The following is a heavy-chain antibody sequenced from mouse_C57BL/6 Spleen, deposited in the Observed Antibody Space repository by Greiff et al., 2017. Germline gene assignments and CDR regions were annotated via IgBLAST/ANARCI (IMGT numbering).Heavy chain of an antibody. J-gene: IGHJ3*01. Sequence: QVQLQQPGTELVKPGASVKMSCKASGYTFTSYWITWVKQRPGQGLEWIGDIYPGSGSTNYNEKFKSKATLTVDTSSSTAYMQLSSLTSEDSAVYYCARYMDGPAWFAYWGQGTLVTVSA. CDR1: GYTFTSYW. D-gene: IGHD1-1*02. CDR2: IYPGSGST. V-gene: IGHV1-55*01. CDR3: ARYMDGPAWFAY.